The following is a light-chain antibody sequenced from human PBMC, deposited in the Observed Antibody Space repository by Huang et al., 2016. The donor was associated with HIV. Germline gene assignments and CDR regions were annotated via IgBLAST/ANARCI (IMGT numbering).Light chain of an antibody. CDR3: QQYGISPFT. CDR2: GTS. Sequence: EIVLTQSPGTLSLSPGERATLSCRASQSVSSTYLAWYQQTPGQAPRLLIYGTSSRATGIPDRVSASGSGTDFTLTISRLEPEDFAVYYCQQYGISPFTFGPGTKVEIK. CDR1: QSVSSTY. J-gene: IGKJ3*01. V-gene: IGKV3-20*01.